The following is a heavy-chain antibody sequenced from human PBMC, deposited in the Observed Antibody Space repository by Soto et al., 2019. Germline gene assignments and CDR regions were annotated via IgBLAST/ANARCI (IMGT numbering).Heavy chain of an antibody. V-gene: IGHV4-61*01. CDR2: IYYSGST. CDR1: GGSVNSGSYY. D-gene: IGHD2-21*02. J-gene: IGHJ4*02. CDR3: ARSSCGGRDCYLFGF. Sequence: SETLSLTCTVSGGSVNSGSYYWSWIRQPPGKGLEWIGYIYYSGSTNYNPSLKSRVTISIDTSKNQFSLNLSSVTAADTAIYYCARSSCGGRDCYLFGFWGQGTLVTVSS.